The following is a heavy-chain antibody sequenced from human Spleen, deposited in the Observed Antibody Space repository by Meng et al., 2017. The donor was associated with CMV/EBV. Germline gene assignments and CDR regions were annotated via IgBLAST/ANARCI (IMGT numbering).Heavy chain of an antibody. J-gene: IGHJ3*02. D-gene: IGHD1-26*01. Sequence: GGSLRLSCAASGFSFDDYAMHWVRQAPGKGLEWVSGISWNRGSIGYADSVKGRFTISRDKSKNTLSLQMNSLRREDTAVYYCARGKVPDYPGSLGDAFDIWGQGTMVTVSS. CDR2: ISWNRGSI. CDR1: GFSFDDYA. V-gene: IGHV3-9*01. CDR3: ARGKVPDYPGSLGDAFDI.